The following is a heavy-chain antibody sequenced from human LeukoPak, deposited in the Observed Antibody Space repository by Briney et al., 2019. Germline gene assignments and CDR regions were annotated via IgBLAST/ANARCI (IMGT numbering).Heavy chain of an antibody. J-gene: IGHJ4*02. CDR1: GFTFSRYT. V-gene: IGHV3-21*01. CDR3: ATSRYDSSGYYGIIAY. Sequence: PGGSLRLSCAASGFTFSRYTMNWVRQAPGKWLEWVSSITSTSIYIYYADSLKGRFSISRDNAKNSLYLQMNSLRAEDTAVYYCATSRYDSSGYYGIIAYWGQGTLVTVSS. D-gene: IGHD3-22*01. CDR2: ITSTSIYI.